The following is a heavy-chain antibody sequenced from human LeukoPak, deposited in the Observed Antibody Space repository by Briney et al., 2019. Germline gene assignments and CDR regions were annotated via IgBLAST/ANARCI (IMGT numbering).Heavy chain of an antibody. CDR2: IKQDGSEK. CDR1: GFTFSSYW. V-gene: IGHV3-7*01. CDR3: ARAGVRRPDAFDI. J-gene: IGHJ3*02. Sequence: GGSLRLSCAASGFTFSSYWMSWVRQAPGKGLEWVANIKQDGSEKYYVDSVKGRFTISRDNAKNSLYLQMNSLRAEDTAVYYCARAGVRRPDAFDIWGQGTMVTVSS. D-gene: IGHD2-8*01.